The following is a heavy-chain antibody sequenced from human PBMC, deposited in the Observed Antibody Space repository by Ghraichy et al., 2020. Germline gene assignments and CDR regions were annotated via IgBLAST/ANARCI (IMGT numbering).Heavy chain of an antibody. D-gene: IGHD2-2*01. Sequence: GGSLRLSCAASGFTFSNAWMSWVRQAPGKGLEWVGRIKSKTDGGTTDYAAPVKGRFTISRDDSTHTLYLQMNSLKTEDTAVYYCTTDLPPIVVVPAATRVDYWGQGTLVTVSS. CDR2: IKSKTDGGTT. V-gene: IGHV3-15*01. CDR3: TTDLPPIVVVPAATRVDY. CDR1: GFTFSNAW. J-gene: IGHJ4*02.